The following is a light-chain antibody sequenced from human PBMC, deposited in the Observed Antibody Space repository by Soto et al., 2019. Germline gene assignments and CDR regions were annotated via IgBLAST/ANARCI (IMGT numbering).Light chain of an antibody. V-gene: IGLV2-14*01. CDR1: SSDVGGYNY. CDR3: SSYTSSSTLNV. Sequence: QSVLTQPASVSGSPGQSITISCTGTSSDVGGYNYVSWYKQHPGKVPKLIIYDVSDRPSGVSNRFSASKSGNTASLTISGLQAEDEADYYCSSYTSSSTLNVFGSGTKLTVL. CDR2: DVS. J-gene: IGLJ1*01.